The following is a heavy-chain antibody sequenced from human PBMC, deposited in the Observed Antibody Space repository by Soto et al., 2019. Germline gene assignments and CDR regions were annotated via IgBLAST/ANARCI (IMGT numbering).Heavy chain of an antibody. CDR1: GYTFTSYY. D-gene: IGHD1-7*01. CDR2: INPSGGST. J-gene: IGHJ6*03. V-gene: IGHV1-46*03. CDR3: AGQTGTTGYDYYMDV. Sequence: GASVKVSCKASGYTFTSYYMHWVRQAPGQGLEWMGIINPSGGSTSYAQKFQGRVTMTRDTSTSTVYMELSSLRSEDTAVYYCAGQTGTTGYDYYMDVWGKGTTVTVSS.